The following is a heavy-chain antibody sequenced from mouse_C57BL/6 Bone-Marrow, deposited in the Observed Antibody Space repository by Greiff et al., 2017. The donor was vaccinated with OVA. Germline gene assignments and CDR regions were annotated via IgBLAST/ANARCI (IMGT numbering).Heavy chain of an antibody. Sequence: VQLQQSGAELARPGASVKLSCKASGYTLTSYGISWVKQRTGQGLEWSGEIYPRSGNTYYNEKFKGKATLTADKSSSTAYMELRSLTSEDAAVYFCALTQYFDVWGRGTTVTVSS. CDR3: ALTQYFDV. J-gene: IGHJ1*03. V-gene: IGHV1-81*01. CDR1: GYTLTSYG. CDR2: IYPRSGNT.